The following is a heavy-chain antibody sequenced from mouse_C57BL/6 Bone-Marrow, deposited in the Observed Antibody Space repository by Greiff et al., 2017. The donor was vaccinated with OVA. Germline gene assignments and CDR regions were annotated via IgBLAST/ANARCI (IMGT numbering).Heavy chain of an antibody. Sequence: QVQLQQPGAELVKPGASVKVSCKASGYTFTSYWMHWVKQRPGQGLEWIGRIHPSDSDTNSHQQFQGKAKLTVDKSSSTAYMQLSSLTSEDSAVYYCAIGHYGSSFYFDYWGQGTTRTVSS. CDR2: IHPSDSDT. J-gene: IGHJ2*01. CDR1: GYTFTSYW. V-gene: IGHV1-74*01. CDR3: AIGHYGSSFYFDY. D-gene: IGHD1-1*01.